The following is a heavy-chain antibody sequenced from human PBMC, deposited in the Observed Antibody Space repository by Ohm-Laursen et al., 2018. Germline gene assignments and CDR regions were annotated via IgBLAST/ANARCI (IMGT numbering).Heavy chain of an antibody. CDR1: GYTFTNYG. J-gene: IGHJ2*01. Sequence: ASVKVSCKASGYTFTNYGITWVRQATGQGLEWMGWMNPNSGNTGYAQKFQGRVTMTRNTSINTAYMELSCLRSEDTAVYYCARMGPQQPHWYFDLWGRGTLVTVSS. CDR3: ARMGPQQPHWYFDL. D-gene: IGHD1/OR15-1a*01. V-gene: IGHV1-8*02. CDR2: MNPNSGNT.